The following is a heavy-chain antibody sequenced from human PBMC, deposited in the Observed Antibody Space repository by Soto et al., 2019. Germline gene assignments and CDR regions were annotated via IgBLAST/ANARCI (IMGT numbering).Heavy chain of an antibody. CDR2: ISSSGGST. CDR3: AKFYGGDSAYTYTLDP. D-gene: IGHD2-21*02. CDR1: GFTFSNYA. Sequence: EVQLLESGGGLVQPGGSLRLSCAASGFTFSNYAMSWVHQAPGKGLEWVSAISSSGGSTYYADSVKGRFTISRDNSKNTLYLQMNSLRAEDTAVYYCAKFYGGDSAYTYTLDPWGQGTLVTVSS. V-gene: IGHV3-23*01. J-gene: IGHJ5*02.